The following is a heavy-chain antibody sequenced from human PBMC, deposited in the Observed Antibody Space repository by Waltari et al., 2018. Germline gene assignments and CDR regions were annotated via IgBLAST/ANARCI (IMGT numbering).Heavy chain of an antibody. CDR2: IYTSGST. CDR3: ARDPGSYSSSWYDY. CDR1: GGSIRSYY. V-gene: IGHV4-4*07. Sequence: VQLQESGPGLVKPSETLSLTCTVSGGSIRSYYWSWIRQPAGKGLEWIGRIYTSGSTNYNPSLKSRVTMSVDTSKNQFSLKLSSVTAADTAVYYCARDPGSYSSSWYDYWGQGTLVTVSS. J-gene: IGHJ4*02. D-gene: IGHD6-13*01.